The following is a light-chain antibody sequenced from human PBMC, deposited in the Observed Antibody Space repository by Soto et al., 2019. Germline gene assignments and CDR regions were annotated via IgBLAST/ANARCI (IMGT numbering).Light chain of an antibody. Sequence: DILLTQSHSSLSPSVCDRFTKTSRASQSIDNYLSWYQQIPGKAPKLLIYAASNLQRGVPSRFSGSGSGTEFTLTISNLQPDDFAVYYCQQCFSLPPTFGHGTKVDI. J-gene: IGKJ1*01. CDR3: QQCFSLPPT. CDR2: AAS. V-gene: IGKV1-39*01. CDR1: QSIDNY.